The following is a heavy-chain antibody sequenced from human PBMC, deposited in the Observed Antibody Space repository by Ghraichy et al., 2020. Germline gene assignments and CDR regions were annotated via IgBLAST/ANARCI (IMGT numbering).Heavy chain of an antibody. D-gene: IGHD2-15*01. CDR2: IYYSGST. J-gene: IGHJ5*02. CDR3: ARILGYCSGGSCYSYWFDP. V-gene: IGHV4-39*01. Sequence: SETLSLTCTVSGGSISSSSYYWGWIRQPPGKGLEWIGSIYYSGSTYYNPSLKSRVTISVDTSKNQFSLKLSSVTAADTAVYYCARILGYCSGGSCYSYWFDPWGQGTLVTVSS. CDR1: GGSISSSSYY.